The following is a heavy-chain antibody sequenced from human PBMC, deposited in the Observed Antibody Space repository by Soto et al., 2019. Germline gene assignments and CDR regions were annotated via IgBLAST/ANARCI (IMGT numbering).Heavy chain of an antibody. CDR1: GGSISSGGYY. V-gene: IGHV4-31*03. CDR3: ARDSTVTTPGGMDV. J-gene: IGHJ6*02. Sequence: QVQLQESGPGLVKPSQTLSLTCTVSGGSISSGGYYWSWIRQHPGKGLEWIGYIYYSGSTYYNPSLMSRVTISVDTSKNQFSLKLSSVTAADTAVYYCARDSTVTTPGGMDVWGQGTTVTVSS. CDR2: IYYSGST. D-gene: IGHD4-17*01.